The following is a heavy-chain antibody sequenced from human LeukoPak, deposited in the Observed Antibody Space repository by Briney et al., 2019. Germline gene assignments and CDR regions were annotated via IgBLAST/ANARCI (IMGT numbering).Heavy chain of an antibody. Sequence: PGGSLRLSCAASGFTFNKYWMTWVRQAPGKGLEWVANIDQDGSTKYYVDSVKDRFAFSRDNAKNSLYLQMNSLRAEDTAVYYCARDPSPRQYQLLVPPDYWGQGTLVTVSS. CDR3: ARDPSPRQYQLLVPPDY. D-gene: IGHD2-2*01. V-gene: IGHV3-7*01. J-gene: IGHJ4*02. CDR1: GFTFNKYW. CDR2: IDQDGSTK.